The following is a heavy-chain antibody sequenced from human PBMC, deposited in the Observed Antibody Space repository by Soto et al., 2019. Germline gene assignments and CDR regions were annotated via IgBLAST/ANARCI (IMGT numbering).Heavy chain of an antibody. CDR2: IGTAGDT. V-gene: IGHV3-13*01. Sequence: GGSLRLSCEASGFTFSGFDMHWVRQPTGKGLEWVSSIGTAGDTYYAVSLKGRFTISRDNAKNSLSLQMNSLRAGDMAVYFCAKGQEIGTHFFDSWGQGTQVTVSS. D-gene: IGHD6-13*01. CDR3: AKGQEIGTHFFDS. J-gene: IGHJ4*02. CDR1: GFTFSGFD.